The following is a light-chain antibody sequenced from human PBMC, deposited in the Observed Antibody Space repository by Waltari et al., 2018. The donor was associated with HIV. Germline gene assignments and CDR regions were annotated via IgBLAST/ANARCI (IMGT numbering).Light chain of an antibody. Sequence: QSALTQPPSASGSPGQSVTISCTGTSSDVGGYTYVSWYQQHPGKAPKLMIYGVTKRPSGVPDRFSGSKSGNTASLSVSGLQAEDEADYYCSSYAGSNTVIFGGGTNLTVL. CDR1: SSDVGGYTY. J-gene: IGLJ2*01. CDR3: SSYAGSNTVI. V-gene: IGLV2-8*01. CDR2: GVT.